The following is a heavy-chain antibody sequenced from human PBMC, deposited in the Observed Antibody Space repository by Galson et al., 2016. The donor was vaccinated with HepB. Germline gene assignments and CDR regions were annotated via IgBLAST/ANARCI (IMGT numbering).Heavy chain of an antibody. J-gene: IGHJ6*02. D-gene: IGHD3-10*01. CDR3: AKDNYYGTGSYYPYKYYGMDV. Sequence: SLRLSCAASGFTFSSYWMSWVRQAPGKGLEWVANIKQDANEKNYVGSVRGRFSISRDNAKNSLYPQMNSLRAEDTAVYYCAKDNYYGTGSYYPYKYYGMDVWGQGTTVTVSS. CDR1: GFTFSSYW. CDR2: IKQDANEK. V-gene: IGHV3-7*01.